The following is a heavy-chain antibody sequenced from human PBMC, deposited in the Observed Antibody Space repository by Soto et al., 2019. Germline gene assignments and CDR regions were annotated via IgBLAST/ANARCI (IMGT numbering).Heavy chain of an antibody. D-gene: IGHD1-26*01. Sequence: GESLKISCKVSGYTFTTYWIGWLRQMPGRGLEWMGIIYPGDSDTRYGPSFRGQVTISVDKSISTAYLQWSSLKASDTAVYYCAKTWEASYLNWFDSWGQGTLVTVSS. V-gene: IGHV5-51*01. CDR2: IYPGDSDT. CDR3: AKTWEASYLNWFDS. J-gene: IGHJ5*01. CDR1: GYTFTTYW.